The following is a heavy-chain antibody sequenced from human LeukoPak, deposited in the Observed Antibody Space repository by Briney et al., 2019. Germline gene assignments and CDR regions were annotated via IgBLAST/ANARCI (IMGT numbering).Heavy chain of an antibody. CDR2: ICSGGGT. CDR3: ARKTDSGGGSGY. V-gene: IGHV3-66*01. CDR1: GFTVSRNY. J-gene: IGHJ4*02. D-gene: IGHD1-26*01. Sequence: GGSLRLSCAASGFTVSRNYMTWVRQAPGKGPEGVSLICSGGGTQYADSVKGRFTIPRGNSKNTLYLKMNSLRAEDTAVYYCARKTDSGGGSGYWGQGTLVTVSS.